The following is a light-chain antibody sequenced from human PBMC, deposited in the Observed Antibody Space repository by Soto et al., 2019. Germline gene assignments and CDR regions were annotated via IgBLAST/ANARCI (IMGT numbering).Light chain of an antibody. J-gene: IGLJ2*01. V-gene: IGLV4-69*01. CDR1: SGHSSYA. CDR3: QTCGTGIHVV. CDR2: LDSDGSH. Sequence: QSVLTQSPSASASLGASVKLTCTLSSGHSSYAIAWHQQQPEKGPRYLMKLDSDGSHSKGDAIPDRFSGSSSGAERYLTISSLQSEDEADYYCQTCGTGIHVVFGGGTKLTVL.